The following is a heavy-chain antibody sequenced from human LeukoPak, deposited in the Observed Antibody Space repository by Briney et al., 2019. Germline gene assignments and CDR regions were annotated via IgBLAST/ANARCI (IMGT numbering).Heavy chain of an antibody. CDR1: GYTLTDYY. Sequence: GASVKVSCNTSGYTLTDYYMHWVRQAPGQGLEWMGWINPNSGGTTYAQKFQGRVTMTRDTSISTAYMELSRLRSDDTAVYYCARIRTREEGMDYWGQGTLVTVSS. CDR2: INPNSGGT. J-gene: IGHJ4*02. D-gene: IGHD6-13*01. CDR3: ARIRTREEGMDY. V-gene: IGHV1-2*02.